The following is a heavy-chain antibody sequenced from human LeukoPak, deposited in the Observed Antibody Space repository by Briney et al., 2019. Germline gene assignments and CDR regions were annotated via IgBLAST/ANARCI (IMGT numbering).Heavy chain of an antibody. CDR2: ISWNGGSI. CDR3: AKDIRSVTSFFDY. Sequence: GGSLRLSCAASGFTFDDYAMPWVRQAPGKGLEWVSGISWNGGSIGYADSVKGRFTISRDNAKNSLYLQMNSLRAEDTALYYCAKDIRSVTSFFDYWGQGTLVTVSS. J-gene: IGHJ4*02. D-gene: IGHD4-17*01. V-gene: IGHV3-9*01. CDR1: GFTFDDYA.